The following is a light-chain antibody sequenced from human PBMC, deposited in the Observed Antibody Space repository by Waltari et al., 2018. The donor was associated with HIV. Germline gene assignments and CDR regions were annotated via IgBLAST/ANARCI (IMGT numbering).Light chain of an antibody. V-gene: IGLV2-14*03. CDR1: SSDVGGYNY. J-gene: IGLJ1*01. CDR3: SSYTSSSTYV. Sequence: PGQSITISCTGTSSDVGGYNYVSWYQQHPGKAPKLMIYDVSSRPSGVSNRFSGSKSGNTASLTISGLQAEDEADYYYSSYTSSSTYVFGTGTKVTVL. CDR2: DVS.